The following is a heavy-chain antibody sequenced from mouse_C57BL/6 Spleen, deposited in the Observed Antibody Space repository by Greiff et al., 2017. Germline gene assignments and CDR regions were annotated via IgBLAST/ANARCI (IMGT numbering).Heavy chain of an antibody. CDR2: IYPGDGDT. CDR1: GYAFSSSW. D-gene: IGHD2-1*01. CDR3: ARTGVYGNRAMDY. J-gene: IGHJ4*01. V-gene: IGHV1-82*01. Sequence: VQLQQSGPELVKPGASVKISCKASGYAFSSSWMNWVKQRPGKGLEWIGRIYPGDGDTTYNGKFKGKATLTADKSSSTAYMQLSSLTSEDSAVYFCARTGVYGNRAMDYWGQGTSVTVSS.